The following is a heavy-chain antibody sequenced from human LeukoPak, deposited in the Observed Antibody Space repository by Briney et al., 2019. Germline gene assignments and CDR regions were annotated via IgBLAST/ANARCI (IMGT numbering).Heavy chain of an antibody. Sequence: SETLSLTCTVSGGSISSSSYYWGWIRQPPGKGLEWIGSIYYSGSTYYNPSLKSRVTISVDTSKNQFSLKLSSVTAADTAVYYCAKAGGGVRGAKYYYYMDVWGKGTTVTISS. CDR2: IYYSGST. D-gene: IGHD3-10*01. V-gene: IGHV4-39*07. J-gene: IGHJ6*03. CDR1: GGSISSSSYY. CDR3: AKAGGGVRGAKYYYYMDV.